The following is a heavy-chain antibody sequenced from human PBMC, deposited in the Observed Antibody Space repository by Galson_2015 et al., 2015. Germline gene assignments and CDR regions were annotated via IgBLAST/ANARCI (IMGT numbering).Heavy chain of an antibody. J-gene: IGHJ4*02. CDR1: GFIFSSYA. D-gene: IGHD2-21*01. V-gene: IGHV3-30*01. CDR2: ISSDGNNK. Sequence: SLRLSCAASGFIFSSYAMHWVRQAPGKGPEWVAVISSDGNNKYYADSVKGRFTISRDNSENTLYVQMNSLRAEDTAVYYCARDLGQHIRAPYILDYWGQGTLVTVSS. CDR3: ARDLGQHIRAPYILDY.